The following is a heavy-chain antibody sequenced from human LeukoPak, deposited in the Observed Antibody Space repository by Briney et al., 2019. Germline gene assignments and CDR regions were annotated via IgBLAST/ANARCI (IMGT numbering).Heavy chain of an antibody. CDR2: INPNSGGT. CDR3: ARDLGYYYDSSGYYENWFDP. V-gene: IGHV1-2*06. CDR1: GYTFTGYY. D-gene: IGHD3-22*01. J-gene: IGHJ5*02. Sequence: GASVTVSCKASGYTFTGYYMHWVRQAPGQGLEWMGRINPNSGGTNYAQKFQGRVTMTRDTSISTAYMELSRLRSDATAVYYCARDLGYYYDSSGYYENWFDPWGQGTLVTVSS.